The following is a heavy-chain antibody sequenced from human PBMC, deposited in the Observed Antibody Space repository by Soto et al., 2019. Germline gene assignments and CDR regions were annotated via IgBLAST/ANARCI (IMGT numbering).Heavy chain of an antibody. CDR1: GGSISSDNYY. D-gene: IGHD5-18*01. CDR2: INYSGST. Sequence: SETLSLTCTVSGGSISSDNYYWSWIRQPPGKGLEWIGEINYSGSTYYNPSLESRVTISADTSQNQFSLKLSSVTAADTAVYYCARGYGRNFDYWGQGTLVTVSS. V-gene: IGHV4-39*07. CDR3: ARGYGRNFDY. J-gene: IGHJ4*02.